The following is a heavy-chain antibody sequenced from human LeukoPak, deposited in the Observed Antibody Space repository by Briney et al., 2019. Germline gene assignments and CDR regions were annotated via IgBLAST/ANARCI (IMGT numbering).Heavy chain of an antibody. Sequence: GGSLRLSCAASGFTFSSYAMSWVRQAPGKGLEWVSAISGSGGSTYSADSVKGRFTISRDNSKNTLYLQMNSLRAEDTAVYYCATRTAAHGLLIDYWGQGTLVTVSS. D-gene: IGHD6-6*01. CDR1: GFTFSSYA. CDR3: ATRTAAHGLLIDY. V-gene: IGHV3-23*01. J-gene: IGHJ4*02. CDR2: ISGSGGST.